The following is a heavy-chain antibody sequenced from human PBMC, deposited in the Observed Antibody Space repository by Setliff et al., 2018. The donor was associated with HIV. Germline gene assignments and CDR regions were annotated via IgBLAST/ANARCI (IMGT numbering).Heavy chain of an antibody. CDR3: ARDHNSGTLHAFDL. D-gene: IGHD1-26*01. J-gene: IGHJ3*01. Sequence: PSETLSLTCAVSGYSVSSGYYWSWIRQPPGEGLEWIGHISYSEYTNYNPSLKSRVTISLDTSKKHFSLDLYSVTAADTAVYYCARDHNSGTLHAFDLWGQGTKVTVSS. CDR2: ISYSEYT. V-gene: IGHV4-61*03. CDR1: GYSVSSGYY.